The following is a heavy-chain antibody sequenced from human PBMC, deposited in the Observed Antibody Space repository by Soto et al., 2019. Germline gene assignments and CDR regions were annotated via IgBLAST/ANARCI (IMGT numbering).Heavy chain of an antibody. CDR2: ISYDGSNK. CDR1: GFTFSSYG. D-gene: IGHD3-10*01. V-gene: IGHV3-30*18. J-gene: IGHJ4*02. CDR3: AKVVGYGSGSYYTNFDY. Sequence: GGSLRLSCAASGFTFSSYGMHWVRQAPGKGLEWVAVISYDGSNKYYADSVKGRFTISRDNSRNTLYLQMNSLRAEDTAVYYCAKVVGYGSGSYYTNFDYWGQGTLVTVSS.